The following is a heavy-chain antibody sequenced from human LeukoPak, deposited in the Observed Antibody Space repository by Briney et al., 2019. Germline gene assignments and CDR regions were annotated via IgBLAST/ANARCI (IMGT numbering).Heavy chain of an antibody. V-gene: IGHV1-46*01. J-gene: IGHJ4*02. Sequence: GSVKVSCKASGYTFSSYYIHWVRQAPGQGLEWMGIISPSGGSTSYAQEFQGRVTMTRDMSTSTVYMELSSLRSDDTAVFYCARETTVTSRFDYWGQGTLVTVSS. CDR1: GYTFSSYY. CDR3: ARETTVTSRFDY. CDR2: ISPSGGST. D-gene: IGHD4-17*01.